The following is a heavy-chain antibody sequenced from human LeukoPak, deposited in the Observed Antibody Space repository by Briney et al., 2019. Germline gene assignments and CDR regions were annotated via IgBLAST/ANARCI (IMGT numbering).Heavy chain of an antibody. J-gene: IGHJ4*02. CDR2: INSDGSST. V-gene: IGHV3-74*01. CDR3: VRLGTGYLYYFDS. Sequence: GGSLRLSCAASGFTFRSHWMHWVRQAPGKGLVWFSRINSDGSSTSYADSVKGRFTISRDNAKNTLFLQMNSLGAEDTAVYYCVRLGTGYLYYFDSWGQGTLVTVSS. D-gene: IGHD3/OR15-3a*01. CDR1: GFTFRSHW.